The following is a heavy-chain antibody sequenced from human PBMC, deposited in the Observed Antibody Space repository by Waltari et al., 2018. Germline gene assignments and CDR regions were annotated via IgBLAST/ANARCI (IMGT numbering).Heavy chain of an antibody. CDR1: GGSMSSNTYY. D-gene: IGHD2-2*01. Sequence: QLQLQESGPGLVKPSETLSLTCTVSGGSMSSNTYYWDWIRQPPGKGLEWIGNIQYSGRTSYNPSLKGRVTISVDTSRNQFSLKLTSVTAADTAVYYCARYQWGSSSKCNSFEYWGQGTLVTVSS. V-gene: IGHV4-39*01. J-gene: IGHJ4*02. CDR3: ARYQWGSSSKCNSFEY. CDR2: IQYSGRT.